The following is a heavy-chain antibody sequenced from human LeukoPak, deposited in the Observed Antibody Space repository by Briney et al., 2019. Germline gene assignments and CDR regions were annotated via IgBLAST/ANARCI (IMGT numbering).Heavy chain of an antibody. CDR2: ISSSSSYI. J-gene: IGHJ3*02. D-gene: IGHD2-15*01. V-gene: IGHV3-21*01. CDR3: ARDWVVAATGDAFDI. Sequence: GGSLRLSCAASGFTFSSYSMNWVRQAPGKGLELVSSISSSSSYIYYADSVKGRFTISRDNAKNSLYLQMNSLRAEDTAVYYCARDWVVAATGDAFDIWGQGTMVTVSS. CDR1: GFTFSSYS.